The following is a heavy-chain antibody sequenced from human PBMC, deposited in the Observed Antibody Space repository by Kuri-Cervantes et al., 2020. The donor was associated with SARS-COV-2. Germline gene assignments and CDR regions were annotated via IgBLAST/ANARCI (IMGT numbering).Heavy chain of an antibody. CDR1: GYTFTSYG. Sequence: ASVKVSCKASGYTFTSYGISWVRQAPGQGLEWMGWISAYNGNTNYAQKLQGRVTMTTDTSTSTAYMELRCLRSEDTAMYYCARRISGASTGFDPWGQGTLVTVSS. CDR2: ISAYNGNT. J-gene: IGHJ5*02. D-gene: IGHD2-15*01. CDR3: ARRISGASTGFDP. V-gene: IGHV1-18*01.